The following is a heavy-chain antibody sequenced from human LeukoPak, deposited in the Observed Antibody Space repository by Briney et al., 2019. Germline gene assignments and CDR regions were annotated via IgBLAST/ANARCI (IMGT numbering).Heavy chain of an antibody. V-gene: IGHV4-4*07. Sequence: SETLSLTCTVSGDSISNYYWTWIRQSAGKGLQWIGRINTSGNTNYNPYLKSRVTMSLDTSKNQFSLNLSSVTAADTAVYYCAKERLGFRVDVWGKGTTVTVSS. CDR2: INTSGNT. CDR1: GDSISNYY. CDR3: AKERLGFRVDV. D-gene: IGHD3-10*01. J-gene: IGHJ6*04.